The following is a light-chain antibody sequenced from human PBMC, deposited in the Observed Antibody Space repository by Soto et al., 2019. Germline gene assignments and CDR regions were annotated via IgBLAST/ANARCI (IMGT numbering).Light chain of an antibody. J-gene: IGLJ1*01. CDR3: SSYAGSKNDV. CDR2: EVS. V-gene: IGLV2-8*01. Sequence: SVLTQPPSASGSPGQSVTISCTGTSSDVGGYNYVAWYQQHPGKAPKLMIYEVSKRPSGVPDRFSGSKSGNTASLTVSGLQADDEADYYCSSYAGSKNDVFGTGTKVTVL. CDR1: SSDVGGYNY.